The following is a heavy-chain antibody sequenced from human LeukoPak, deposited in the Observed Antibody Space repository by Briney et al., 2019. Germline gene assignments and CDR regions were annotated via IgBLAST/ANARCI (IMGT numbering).Heavy chain of an antibody. Sequence: GSVKVSCKASGYTFTSYGISWVRQAPGQGLEWMGWISAYNGNTNYAQKLQGRVTMTRDTSTSTVYMELSSLRSEDTAVYYCARDGDILTGYRLFFDYWGQGTLVTVSS. J-gene: IGHJ4*02. D-gene: IGHD3-9*01. CDR1: GYTFTSYG. CDR2: ISAYNGNT. CDR3: ARDGDILTGYRLFFDY. V-gene: IGHV1-18*01.